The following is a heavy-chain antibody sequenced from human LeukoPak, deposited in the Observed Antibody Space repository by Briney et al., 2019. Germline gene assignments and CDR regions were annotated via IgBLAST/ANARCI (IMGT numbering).Heavy chain of an antibody. V-gene: IGHV1-46*01. J-gene: IGHJ4*02. CDR3: ARETYDSSGYYYVDY. Sequence: ASVKVSCKASGYTFTGYYMHWVRQAPGQGLEWMGRINPSGGSTSYAQKFQGRVTMTRDTSTSTVYMELSSLRSEDTAVYYCARETYDSSGYYYVDYWGQGTLVTVSS. CDR1: GYTFTGYY. CDR2: INPSGGST. D-gene: IGHD3-22*01.